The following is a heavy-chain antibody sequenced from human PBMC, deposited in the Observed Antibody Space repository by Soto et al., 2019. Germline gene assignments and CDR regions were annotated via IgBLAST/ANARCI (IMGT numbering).Heavy chain of an antibody. CDR3: ARTPTTYYYDSSGYHVVFDY. D-gene: IGHD3-22*01. J-gene: IGHJ4*02. CDR1: GFTFSSYA. V-gene: IGHV3-23*01. CDR2: FSGSGGNT. Sequence: GGSLRLSCAASGFTFSSYAMSWVRQAPGKGLEWVSGFSGSGGNTYYADSVKGRFTIFRDNSKSTLYLQMTNMDPVDTATYFCARTPTTYYYDSSGYHVVFDYWGQATPVTVSS.